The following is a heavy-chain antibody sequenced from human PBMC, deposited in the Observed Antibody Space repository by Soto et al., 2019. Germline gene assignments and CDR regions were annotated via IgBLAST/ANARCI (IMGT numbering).Heavy chain of an antibody. V-gene: IGHV3-23*01. J-gene: IGHJ4*02. D-gene: IGHD6-19*01. Sequence: EVQLLESGGGLVQPGGSLRLSCAASGFTFSSYAMSWVRQAPGKGLEWVSAISGSGGSTYYADSVKGRFTISRDNTKNTLYLQMNSLRAEDAAVYYCAKGGGWLEYYFDYWGQGTLVTVSS. CDR3: AKGGGWLEYYFDY. CDR2: ISGSGGST. CDR1: GFTFSSYA.